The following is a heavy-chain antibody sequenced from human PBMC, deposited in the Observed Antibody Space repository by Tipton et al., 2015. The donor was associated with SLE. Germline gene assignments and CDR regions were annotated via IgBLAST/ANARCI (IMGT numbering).Heavy chain of an antibody. Sequence: SLRLSCAASGFPVSSNYMSWVRQAPGKGLEWVSVIYSGGSTYYADSVKGRFSVSRDNSNNTLYLQMNSLRAEDTAVYYCAREHDEIASRLGAFDIWGHGTMVTVSS. CDR1: GFPVSSNY. V-gene: IGHV3-53*01. D-gene: IGHD3-16*01. CDR2: IYSGGST. CDR3: AREHDEIASRLGAFDI. J-gene: IGHJ3*02.